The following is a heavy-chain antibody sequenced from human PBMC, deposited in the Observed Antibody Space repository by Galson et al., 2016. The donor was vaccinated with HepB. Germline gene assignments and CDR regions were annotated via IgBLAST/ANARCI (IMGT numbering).Heavy chain of an antibody. V-gene: IGHV3-72*01. CDR1: GFTFGDHY. J-gene: IGHJ5*02. CDR2: TRNKTKSYTT. D-gene: IGHD1-14*01. CDR3: ARGGGSPYHDHEFDN. Sequence: SLRLSCAASGFTFGDHYMDWVRQAPGKGLEWVGRTRNKTKSYTTEYAASVEGRFTISRDDSKNSLYLQMNSLKTEDTAVHYCARGGGSPYHDHEFDNWGQGTLVTVSS.